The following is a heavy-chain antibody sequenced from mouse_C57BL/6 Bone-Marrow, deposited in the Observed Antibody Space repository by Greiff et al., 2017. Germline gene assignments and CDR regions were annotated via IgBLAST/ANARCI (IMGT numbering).Heavy chain of an antibody. CDR3: ARYGKKDYFDY. D-gene: IGHD2-1*01. CDR2: IWSGGNT. J-gene: IGHJ2*01. CDR1: GFSLTSDG. V-gene: IGHV2-2*01. Sequence: VKLMESGPGLVQPSQSLSITCTVSGFSLTSDGVHWVRQSPGKGLEWLGVIWSGGNTDYNAAFISRLSISKDNSKSQVFFKMNSLQADDTAIYYCARYGKKDYFDYWGQGTTLTVSS.